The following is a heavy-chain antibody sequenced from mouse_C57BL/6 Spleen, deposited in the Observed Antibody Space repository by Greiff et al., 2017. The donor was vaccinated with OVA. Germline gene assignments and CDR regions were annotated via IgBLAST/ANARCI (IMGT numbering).Heavy chain of an antibody. V-gene: IGHV5-9-1*02. D-gene: IGHD2-2*01. CDR2: ISSGGDYI. Sequence: EVNVVESGEGLVKPGGSLKLSCAASGFTFSSYAMSWVRQTPEKRLEWVAYISSGGDYIYYADTVKGRFTISRDNARNTLYLQMSSLKSEDTAMYYCTRAYGYDGAYYAMDYWGQGTSVTVSS. CDR1: GFTFSSYA. CDR3: TRAYGYDGAYYAMDY. J-gene: IGHJ4*01.